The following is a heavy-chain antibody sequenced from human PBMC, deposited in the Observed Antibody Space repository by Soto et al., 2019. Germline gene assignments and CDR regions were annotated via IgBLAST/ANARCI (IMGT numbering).Heavy chain of an antibody. J-gene: IGHJ5*02. V-gene: IGHV5-51*01. CDR1: GYSFTTYW. D-gene: IGHD6-19*01. CDR3: ARPFDTSGWYDH. Sequence: LKISCKGSGYSFTTYWIAWVRQMPGKGLECMGIIYPGDSDTRYSPSFQGQVTISADKSINTAYLQWSSLKASDSAIYYCARPFDTSGWYDHWGQGTLVTVSS. CDR2: IYPGDSDT.